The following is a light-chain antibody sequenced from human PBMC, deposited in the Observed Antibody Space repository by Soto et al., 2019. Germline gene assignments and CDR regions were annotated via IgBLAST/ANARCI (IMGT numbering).Light chain of an antibody. CDR1: QGIRSW. CDR3: QQANSLPLT. V-gene: IGKV1-12*01. Sequence: DIQMTQSPSSVSASVGDTVTITCRASQGIRSWLAWYQQRPGKAPQLLVFGANILEIGVPSRFAGSGSGTDFTLTISSLQPEDFATYYCQQANSLPLTFGGGTRVEI. J-gene: IGKJ4*01. CDR2: GAN.